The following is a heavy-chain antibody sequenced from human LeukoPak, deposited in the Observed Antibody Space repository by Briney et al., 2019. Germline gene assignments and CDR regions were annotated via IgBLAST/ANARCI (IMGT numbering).Heavy chain of an antibody. CDR2: INWNGGST. J-gene: IGHJ3*02. D-gene: IGHD2-21*01. V-gene: IGHV3-20*04. Sequence: GGSLRLSCAASGFTFDDYGMSWVRQAPGKGLEWVSGINWNGGSTGYADSVKGRFTISRDNAKNFLYLQMNSLRAEDTALYYCARGQILWWSYAFDIWGQGTMVTVSS. CDR3: ARGQILWWSYAFDI. CDR1: GFTFDDYG.